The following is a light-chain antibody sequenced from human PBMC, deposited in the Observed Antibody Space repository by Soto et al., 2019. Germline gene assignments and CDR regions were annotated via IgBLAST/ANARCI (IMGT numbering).Light chain of an antibody. CDR1: QSVSRSF. J-gene: IGKJ2*01. V-gene: IGKV3-20*01. CDR2: GAS. CDR3: QQYDRAPDT. Sequence: EIVLTQSPGTLSLSPGERATLSCRASQSVSRSFLAWYQQKPGQAPRPLIYGASNRASGIPDRFSGSGSGKDFTLTISRLEPEDFAVYYCQQYDRAPDTFGQGTKLEIK.